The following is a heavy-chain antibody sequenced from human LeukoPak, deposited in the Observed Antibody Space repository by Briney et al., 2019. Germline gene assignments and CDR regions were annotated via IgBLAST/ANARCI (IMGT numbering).Heavy chain of an antibody. D-gene: IGHD3-22*01. CDR2: ISGSGGSA. V-gene: IGHV3-23*01. CDR3: AKALPPPGYYDSSGYYYFDY. CDR1: GFTFSSYA. Sequence: GGSLRLSCAASGFTFSSYAMSRVRQAPGKGLEWVSAISGSGGSAYYADSVKGRFTISRDNSKNTLYLQMNSLRAEDTAVYYCAKALPPPGYYDSSGYYYFDYWGQGTLVTVSS. J-gene: IGHJ4*02.